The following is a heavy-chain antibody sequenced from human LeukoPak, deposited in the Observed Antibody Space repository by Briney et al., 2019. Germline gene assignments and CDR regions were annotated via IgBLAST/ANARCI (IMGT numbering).Heavy chain of an antibody. J-gene: IGHJ5*02. CDR2: IYYSGST. V-gene: IGHV4-59*01. Sequence: SETLSLTCTVSGGSISSYYWSWFRQPPGKGLEWIGYIYYSGSTNYNPSLKSRVTISVDTSKNQYSLKLTSVTAADTAVYYCASAPINYGSWFDPWGQGTLVTVSS. D-gene: IGHD5-24*01. CDR3: ASAPINYGSWFDP. CDR1: GGSISSYY.